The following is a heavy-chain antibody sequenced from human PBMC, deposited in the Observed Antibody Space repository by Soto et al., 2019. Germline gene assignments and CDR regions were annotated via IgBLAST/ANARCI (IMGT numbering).Heavy chain of an antibody. CDR3: AKMSSENYYDPVFL. J-gene: IGHJ4*02. CDR2: ISSSGNTI. Sequence: ESGGGLVKTSGSLKLACAGSGFTFSDYYMTWVRQAPGKGLEWGAYISSSGNTIYYGDSVKGRFTISRDNAKNSVYLQMNSLRAEDTALYFCAKMSSENYYDPVFLWGQGTLVTVSS. V-gene: IGHV3-11*01. D-gene: IGHD3-22*01. CDR1: GFTFSDYY.